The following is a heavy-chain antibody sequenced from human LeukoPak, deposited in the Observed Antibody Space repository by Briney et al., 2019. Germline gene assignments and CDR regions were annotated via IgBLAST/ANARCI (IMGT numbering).Heavy chain of an antibody. Sequence: SETLSLTCTVSGGSISSYYWSWIRQPPGKGLEYIGYIFYSRSTNYNPSLKSRITISVDTSKNHFSLKLSSVTAADTAVYYCARGNNWNSLFDYWGQGTLVTVSS. D-gene: IGHD1-7*01. V-gene: IGHV4-59*01. J-gene: IGHJ4*02. CDR1: GGSISSYY. CDR3: ARGNNWNSLFDY. CDR2: IFYSRST.